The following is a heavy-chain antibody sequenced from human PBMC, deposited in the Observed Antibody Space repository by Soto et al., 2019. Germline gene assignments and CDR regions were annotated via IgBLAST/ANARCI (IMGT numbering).Heavy chain of an antibody. J-gene: IGHJ4*02. V-gene: IGHV4-30-4*01. CDR3: ARAGHDYYDSSGYYPDYYFDY. CDR1: GGSMNSGDYY. CDR2: IYYSGST. D-gene: IGHD3-22*01. Sequence: SETLSLTCTVSGGSMNSGDYYWSWIRQPPGKGLEWIGYIYYSGSTYYNPSLKSRVTISVDTSKNQFSLKLSSVTAADTAVYYCARAGHDYYDSSGYYPDYYFDYWGQGTLVTVSS.